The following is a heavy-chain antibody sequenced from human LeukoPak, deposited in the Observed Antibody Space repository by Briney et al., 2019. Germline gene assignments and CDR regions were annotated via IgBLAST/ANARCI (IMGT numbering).Heavy chain of an antibody. V-gene: IGHV4-59*01. J-gene: IGHJ3*02. Sequence: PSETLSLTCTVSGGSISSYYWSWIRQPPGKGLEWIGYMYYSGSTNYNPSLKSRVTISVDTSKNQFSLKLSSVTAADTAVYYCAGGEVLLWFGELFGAFDIWGQGTMVTVSS. CDR2: MYYSGST. CDR1: GGSISSYY. D-gene: IGHD3-10*01. CDR3: AGGEVLLWFGELFGAFDI.